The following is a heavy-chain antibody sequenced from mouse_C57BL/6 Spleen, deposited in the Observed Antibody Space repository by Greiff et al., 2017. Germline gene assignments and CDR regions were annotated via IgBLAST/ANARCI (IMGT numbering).Heavy chain of an antibody. CDR1: GFNIKNTY. V-gene: IGHV14-3*01. D-gene: IGHD1-1*01. Sequence: VHVKQSVAELVRPGASVKLSCTASGFNIKNTYMHWVKQRPEQGLEWIGRIDPANGNTKYAPKFQGKATITADTSSNTAYLQLSSLTSEDTAIYYWARRYYYGSSDFDYWGQGTTLTVSS. J-gene: IGHJ2*01. CDR3: ARRYYYGSSDFDY. CDR2: IDPANGNT.